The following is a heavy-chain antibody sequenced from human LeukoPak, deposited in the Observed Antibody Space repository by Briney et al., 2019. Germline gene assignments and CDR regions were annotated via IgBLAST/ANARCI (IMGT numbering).Heavy chain of an antibody. Sequence: GGSLRLSCAASGFTFSSYSMNWVRQAPGKGLEWLSYISGPGTTTKYADSVKGRFTISRDNDKNSLYLQMNSLRAEDTAVYYCARDWIWGQGTMVTVSS. CDR2: ISGPGTTT. J-gene: IGHJ3*02. CDR3: ARDWI. CDR1: GFTFSSYS. V-gene: IGHV3-48*01.